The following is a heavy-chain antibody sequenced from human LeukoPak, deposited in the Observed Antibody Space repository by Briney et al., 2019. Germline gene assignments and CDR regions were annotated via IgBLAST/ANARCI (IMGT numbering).Heavy chain of an antibody. CDR3: AKGGFFDY. D-gene: IGHD3-16*01. J-gene: IGHJ4*02. Sequence: GSLRLSCAASGFTFSSYGMHWVRQAPGKGLEWVAVISYDGSNKYYADSVKGRFTISRDNSKNTLYLQMNSLRAEDTAVYYCAKGGFFDYWGQGTLVTVSS. CDR2: ISYDGSNK. V-gene: IGHV3-30*18. CDR1: GFTFSSYG.